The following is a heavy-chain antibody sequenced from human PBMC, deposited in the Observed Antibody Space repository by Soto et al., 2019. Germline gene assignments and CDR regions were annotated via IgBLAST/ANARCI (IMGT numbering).Heavy chain of an antibody. Sequence: SSVEVSCKASGGTFSSYAISWVRQAPGQGLEWMGGIIPIFGTANYAQKFQGRVTNTADESTSTAYMELSRLRSEGTAVYSCARGGNWNYGYYFDYWGQVTLVTVSS. CDR3: ARGGNWNYGYYFDY. V-gene: IGHV1-69*13. CDR2: IIPIFGTA. CDR1: GGTFSSYA. D-gene: IGHD1-7*01. J-gene: IGHJ4*02.